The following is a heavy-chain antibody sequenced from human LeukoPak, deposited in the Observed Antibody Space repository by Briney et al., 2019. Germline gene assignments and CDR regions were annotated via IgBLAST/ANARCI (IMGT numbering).Heavy chain of an antibody. CDR3: ARHVGYCSSTTSSTGSID. V-gene: IGHV5-51*01. J-gene: IGHJ4*02. CDR1: GYSFTSYW. D-gene: IGHD2-2*02. Sequence: GESLKIPCKGSGYSFTSYWIGWVRQMPGKGLEWMGIIFPGDSDTSYSPSFQGQVTISADKSISTPSLQWSTLKPPDTAMYYCARHVGYCSSTTSSTGSIDWRQRTLVTVSS. CDR2: IFPGDSDT.